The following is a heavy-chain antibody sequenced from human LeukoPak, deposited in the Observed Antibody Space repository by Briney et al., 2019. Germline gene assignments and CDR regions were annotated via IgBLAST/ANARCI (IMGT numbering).Heavy chain of an antibody. Sequence: GGSLRLSCAASGFSFSVYWMHWVRQAPGKGLEWVAFIRYDGSNKYYAHSVKGRFTISRDNSKNTLYLQMNSLRAEDTAVYYCAKDFSVYNYDSRVLDYWGQGTLVTVSS. V-gene: IGHV3-30*02. J-gene: IGHJ4*02. D-gene: IGHD3-22*01. CDR1: GFSFSVYW. CDR2: IRYDGSNK. CDR3: AKDFSVYNYDSRVLDY.